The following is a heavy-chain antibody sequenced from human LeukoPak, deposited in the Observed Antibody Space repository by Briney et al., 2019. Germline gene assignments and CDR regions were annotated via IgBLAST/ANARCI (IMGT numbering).Heavy chain of an antibody. CDR1: GGSFSGYY. J-gene: IGHJ5*02. CDR3: ARGGRVAAAGRYNWFDP. CDR2: INHSGST. Sequence: PSETLSLTCAVYGGSFSGYYWSWIRQPPGKGLEWIGEINHSGSTNYNPSLKSRVTIPVDTSKNQFSLKLSSVTAADTAVYYCARGGRVAAAGRYNWFDPWGQGTLVTVSS. V-gene: IGHV4-34*01. D-gene: IGHD6-13*01.